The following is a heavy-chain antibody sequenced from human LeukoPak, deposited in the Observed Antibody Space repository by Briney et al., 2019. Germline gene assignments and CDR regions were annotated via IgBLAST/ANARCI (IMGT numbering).Heavy chain of an antibody. J-gene: IGHJ6*02. D-gene: IGHD3-10*01. Sequence: SETLSLTCDVYGGSFSGYYWSWIRQPPGKGLEWIGEINHSGSTNYNPSLKSRVTISVDTSRDQFSLKLSSATAADTAVYYCARDSDYYGSGSYKLYYYGMDVWGQGTTVTVSS. V-gene: IGHV4-34*01. CDR1: GGSFSGYY. CDR3: ARDSDYYGSGSYKLYYYGMDV. CDR2: INHSGST.